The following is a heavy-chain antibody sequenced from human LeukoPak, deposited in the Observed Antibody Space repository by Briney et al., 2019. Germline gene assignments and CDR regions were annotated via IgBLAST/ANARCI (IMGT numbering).Heavy chain of an antibody. D-gene: IGHD6-6*01. CDR2: MYTSGST. V-gene: IGHV4-4*07. Sequence: PSETLSLTCTVSGGPMSSYYWTWIRQPAGKGLEWIGRMYTSGSTNYNPYLKSRVTMSIDTSKIQFSLRLRSVTAADTAVYYCATYDQQLAFDNWGQGTLVTVSS. CDR3: ATYDQQLAFDN. J-gene: IGHJ4*02. CDR1: GGPMSSYY.